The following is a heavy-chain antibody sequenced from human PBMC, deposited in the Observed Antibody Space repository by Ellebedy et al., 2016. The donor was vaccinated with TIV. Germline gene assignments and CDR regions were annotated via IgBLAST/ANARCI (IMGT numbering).Heavy chain of an antibody. V-gene: IGHV3-48*01. Sequence: GGSLRLXXTASGFILSDYTMNWVRQAPGKGLEWISYISGSTGPINYADSVKGRFTISRDNTKNTLYLQMNSLRAEDTAVYYCANDGGGSLDDWGQGTLVTVSS. CDR1: GFILSDYT. CDR3: ANDGGGSLDD. J-gene: IGHJ4*02. CDR2: ISGSTGPI. D-gene: IGHD1-26*01.